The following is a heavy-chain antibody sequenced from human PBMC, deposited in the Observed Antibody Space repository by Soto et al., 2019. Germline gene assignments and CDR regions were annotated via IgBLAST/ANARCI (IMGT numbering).Heavy chain of an antibody. Sequence: SETLSLTCAVSGGSISSGNYYWSWIRQPPGKGLEWIGYIYYSGSTNYNPSLKSRVTISVDTSKNQFSLKLSSVTAADTAVYYCARRYGDAFDIWGQGTMVTVSS. CDR1: GGSISSGNYY. J-gene: IGHJ3*02. CDR2: IYYSGST. V-gene: IGHV4-61*01. CDR3: ARRYGDAFDI. D-gene: IGHD4-17*01.